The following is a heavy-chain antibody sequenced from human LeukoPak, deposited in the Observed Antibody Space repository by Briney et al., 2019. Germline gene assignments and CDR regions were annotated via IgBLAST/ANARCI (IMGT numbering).Heavy chain of an antibody. Sequence: WASVKVSCKTSGFTFTDYAIHWVRQAPGQGLEWMGWMNPNSGNTGYAQKFQGRVTITRNTSISTAYMELSSLRPEDTAVYYCARAPMDTAMVTPYYFDYWGQGTLVTVSP. V-gene: IGHV1-8*03. CDR1: GFTFTDYA. CDR3: ARAPMDTAMVTPYYFDY. D-gene: IGHD5-18*01. J-gene: IGHJ4*02. CDR2: MNPNSGNT.